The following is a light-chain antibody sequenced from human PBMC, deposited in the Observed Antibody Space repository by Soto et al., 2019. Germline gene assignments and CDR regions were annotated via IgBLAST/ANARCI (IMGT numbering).Light chain of an antibody. CDR1: QSVSSSY. V-gene: IGKV3-20*01. CDR3: QQYNNWPPLT. CDR2: DAS. J-gene: IGKJ4*01. Sequence: ESVLTQSPGTLSLSPGDRATLSCRASQSVSSSYLAWYQQKPGQAPRLLIYDASSRATGIPDRFSGSGSGTDFTLIISSLQSEDFAVYYCQQYNNWPPLTFGGGTKVEIK.